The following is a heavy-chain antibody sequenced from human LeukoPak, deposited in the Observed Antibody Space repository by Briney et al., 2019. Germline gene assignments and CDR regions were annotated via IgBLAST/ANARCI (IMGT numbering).Heavy chain of an antibody. D-gene: IGHD1-1*01. Sequence: PSETLSLTCTVSGGSISSHYWSWIRQPPGKGLEWIGYIYYSGSTNYNPSLKSRVTISVDTSKNQFSLKLSSVTAADTAVYYCARDEGDWNRDAFDIWGQGTMVTVSS. CDR1: GGSISSHY. J-gene: IGHJ3*02. V-gene: IGHV4-59*11. CDR2: IYYSGST. CDR3: ARDEGDWNRDAFDI.